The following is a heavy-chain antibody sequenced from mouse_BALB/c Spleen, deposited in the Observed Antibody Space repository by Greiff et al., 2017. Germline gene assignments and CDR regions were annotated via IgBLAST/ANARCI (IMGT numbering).Heavy chain of an antibody. CDR1: GYTFTSYW. J-gene: IGHJ3*01. D-gene: IGHD2-4*01. V-gene: IGHV1-87*01. CDR3: ARSYDYDVRTPFAY. CDR2: IYPGDGDT. Sequence: QVQLQQSGAELARPGASVKLSCKASGYTFTSYWMQWVKQRPGQGLEWIGAIYPGDGDTRYTQKFKGKATLTADKSSSTAYMQLSSLASEDSAVYYCARSYDYDVRTPFAYWGQGTLVTVSA.